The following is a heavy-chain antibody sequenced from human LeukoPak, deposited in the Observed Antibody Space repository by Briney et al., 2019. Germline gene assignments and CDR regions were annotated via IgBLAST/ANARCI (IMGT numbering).Heavy chain of an antibody. D-gene: IGHD2-15*01. V-gene: IGHV3-30*18. CDR3: AKDLSGYPPVGMDV. J-gene: IGHJ6*02. CDR1: GFTFSSYG. CDR2: ISYDGSNK. Sequence: PGGSLRLSCAASGFTFSSYGMHWVRQAPGKGLEWVAVISYDGSNKYYADSVKGRFTISRDNSKNTLYLQMNSLRAEDTAVYYCAKDLSGYPPVGMDVWGQGTTVTVSS.